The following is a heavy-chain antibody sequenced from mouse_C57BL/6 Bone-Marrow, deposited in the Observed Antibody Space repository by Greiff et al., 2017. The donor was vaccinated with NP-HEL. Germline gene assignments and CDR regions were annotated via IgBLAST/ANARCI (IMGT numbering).Heavy chain of an antibody. CDR3: TTYDGYYVYIDY. CDR1: GFNIKDDY. V-gene: IGHV14-4*01. J-gene: IGHJ2*01. CDR2: IDPENGDT. D-gene: IGHD2-3*01. Sequence: VQLQQSGAELVRPGASVKLSCTASGFNIKDDYMHWVKQRPEQGLEWIGWIDPENGDTEYASKFQGKATITADTSSNTAYLQLSSLTSEDTAVYYCTTYDGYYVYIDYWGQGTTLTVSS.